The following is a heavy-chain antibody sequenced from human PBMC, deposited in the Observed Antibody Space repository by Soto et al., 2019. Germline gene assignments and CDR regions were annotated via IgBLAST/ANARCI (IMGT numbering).Heavy chain of an antibody. CDR1: GFTFSSYA. Sequence: GGSLRLSCAASGFTFSSYAMSWVRQAPGKGLQWLSSISSSGTFKSYGDSVKGRFTISRDNAKNSLFLQMNNLRGEDTGLYYCARDPPHGGTSSWDADSWGQGTLVTVSS. J-gene: IGHJ4*02. CDR3: ARDPPHGGTSSWDADS. V-gene: IGHV3-21*01. D-gene: IGHD2-15*01. CDR2: ISSSGTFK.